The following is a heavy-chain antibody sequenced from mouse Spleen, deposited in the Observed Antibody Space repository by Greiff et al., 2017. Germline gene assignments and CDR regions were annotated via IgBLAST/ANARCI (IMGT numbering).Heavy chain of an antibody. J-gene: IGHJ2*01. CDR3: ARADGYTEDY. CDR1: GYAFSSSW. Sequence: VKLMESGPELVKPGASVKISCKASGYAFSSSWMNWVKQRPGKGLEWIGRIYPGDGDTNYNGKFKGKATLTADKSSSTAYMQLSSLTSEDSAVYFCARADGYTEDYWGQGTTLTVSS. D-gene: IGHD2-3*01. CDR2: IYPGDGDT. V-gene: IGHV1-82*01.